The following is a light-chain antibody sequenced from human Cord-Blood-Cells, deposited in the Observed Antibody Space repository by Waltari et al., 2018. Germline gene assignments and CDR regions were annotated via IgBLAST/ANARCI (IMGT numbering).Light chain of an antibody. CDR1: SSDAGSTNL. V-gene: IGLV2-23*01. CDR3: CSYAGSSTV. Sequence: QSALTQPASVSGSPRQSTTIPWTGTSSDAGSTNLVSWYQQHPGKAPKLMIDEGSKRTSGVSNRSSGSKSDNTASLTISGLQAEDEADYYCCSYAGSSTVFGGGTKLTVL. J-gene: IGLJ3*02. CDR2: EGS.